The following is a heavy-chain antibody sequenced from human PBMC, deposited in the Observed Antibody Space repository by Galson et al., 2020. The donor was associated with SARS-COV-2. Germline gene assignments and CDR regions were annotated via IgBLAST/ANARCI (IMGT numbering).Heavy chain of an antibody. CDR2: ISHSGDTT. J-gene: IGHJ6*03. Sequence: GESLKISCAASGFTFNTYAMSWVRQAPGTGLEWVSTISHSGDTTYYVDSVKGRFTISRDNSQNTLSLQMNSLRAEDTAVYFCARRPIDAGFIFYFDVWGKGTTVTISS. D-gene: IGHD3-10*01. CDR1: GFTFNTYA. V-gene: IGHV3-23*01. CDR3: ARRPIDAGFIFYFDV.